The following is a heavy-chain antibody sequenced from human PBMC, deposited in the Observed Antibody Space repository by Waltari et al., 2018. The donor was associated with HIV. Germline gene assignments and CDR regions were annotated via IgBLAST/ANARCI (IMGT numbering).Heavy chain of an antibody. J-gene: IGHJ4*02. Sequence: QVNLVQSGAEVKKPGASVKVSCEASGYSFRNYAINWVRQAPGLGLEWVGWISAYNRIANYAEKVQGRVTITTDTSTNTAYMEIRSLRSDDTAVYFCARGNSMLRMAELDYWGQGTLVTVSS. V-gene: IGHV1-18*01. D-gene: IGHD2-21*01. CDR1: GYSFRNYA. CDR2: ISAYNRIA. CDR3: ARGNSMLRMAELDY.